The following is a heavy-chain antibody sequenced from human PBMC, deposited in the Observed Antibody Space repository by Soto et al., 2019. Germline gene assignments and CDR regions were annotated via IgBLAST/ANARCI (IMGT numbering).Heavy chain of an antibody. D-gene: IGHD6-13*01. CDR1: GFTVSSNY. V-gene: IGHV3-66*01. Sequence: EVQLVESGGGLVQPGGSLRLSCAASGFTVSSNYMSWVRQAPGKGLEWVSVIYSGGSTYYADSVKGRFTIHRDHSKNKLYLQMNNLTAEDTAVYYCASVRVGIAAADAFDIWGQGTMVTVSS. CDR2: IYSGGST. J-gene: IGHJ3*02. CDR3: ASVRVGIAAADAFDI.